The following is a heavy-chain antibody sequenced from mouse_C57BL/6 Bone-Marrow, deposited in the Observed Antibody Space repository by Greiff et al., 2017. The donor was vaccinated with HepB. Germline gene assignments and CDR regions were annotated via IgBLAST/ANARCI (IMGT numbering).Heavy chain of an antibody. CDR3: AREGFAWFAY. CDR2: IDPSDSYT. J-gene: IGHJ3*01. Sequence: QVQLQQPGAELVMPGASVKLSCKASGYTFTSYWMHWVKQRPGQGLEWIGEIDPSDSYTNYNQKFKGKSTLTVDKSSSTAYMQLSSLTSEDSAVYYCAREGFAWFAYWGQGTRVTVSA. CDR1: GYTFTSYW. V-gene: IGHV1-69*01.